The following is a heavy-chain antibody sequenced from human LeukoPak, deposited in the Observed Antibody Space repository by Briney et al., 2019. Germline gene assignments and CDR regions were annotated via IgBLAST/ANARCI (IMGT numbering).Heavy chain of an antibody. D-gene: IGHD3-3*01. CDR2: ISSSSSRI. V-gene: IGHV3-48*01. CDR3: ARDSITIFGVVID. CDR1: GFTFSTYS. Sequence: GGSLRLSCAASGFTFSTYSMNWVRQAPGKGLEWVSYISSSSSRIYYADSVKGRFTISRDNAKNSLHLQMNSLRAEDTAVYYCARDSITIFGVVIDWGQGTLVTVSS. J-gene: IGHJ4*02.